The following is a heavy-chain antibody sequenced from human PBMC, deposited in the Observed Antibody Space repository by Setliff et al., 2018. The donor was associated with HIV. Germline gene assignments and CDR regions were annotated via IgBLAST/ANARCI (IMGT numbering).Heavy chain of an antibody. Sequence: GGSLRLSCAASGFTFSSYAMSWVRQTPGKGLEWVAHINQDGSEKNHMDSVKGRFTISRDNPKNSLYLQMTSLRAEDTAVYYCARDDSNGNTDAFDIWGQGTTVTVSS. J-gene: IGHJ3*02. CDR3: ARDDSNGNTDAFDI. V-gene: IGHV3-7*03. CDR1: GFTFSSYA. CDR2: INQDGSEK. D-gene: IGHD5-18*01.